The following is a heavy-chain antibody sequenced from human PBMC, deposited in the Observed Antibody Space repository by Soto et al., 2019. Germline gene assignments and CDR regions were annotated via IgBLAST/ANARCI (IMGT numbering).Heavy chain of an antibody. CDR1: GGSISSGGYY. CDR2: IYYSGST. CDR3: ARSGLRLQFGAYGFDI. Sequence: SETLSLTCTVSGGSISSGGYYWSWIRQHPGKGLEWIGYIYYSGSTYYNPSLKSRVTISVDTSKNQFSLKLSSVTAADAAVYYCARSGLRLQFGAYGFDIWGQGTTVTVSS. V-gene: IGHV4-31*03. D-gene: IGHD5-12*01. J-gene: IGHJ3*02.